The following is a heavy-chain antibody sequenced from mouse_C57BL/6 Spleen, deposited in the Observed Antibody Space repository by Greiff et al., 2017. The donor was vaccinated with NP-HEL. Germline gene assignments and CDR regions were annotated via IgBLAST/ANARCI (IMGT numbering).Heavy chain of an antibody. CDR1: GFTFSDYY. V-gene: IGHV5-16*01. Sequence: DVQLQESEGGLVQPGSSMKLSCTASGFTFSDYYMAWVRQVPEKGLEWVANINYDGSSTYYLDSLKSRFIISRDNAKNILYLQMSSLKSEDTATYYCATAWFAYWGQGTLVTVSA. CDR2: INYDGSST. CDR3: ATAWFAY. J-gene: IGHJ3*01.